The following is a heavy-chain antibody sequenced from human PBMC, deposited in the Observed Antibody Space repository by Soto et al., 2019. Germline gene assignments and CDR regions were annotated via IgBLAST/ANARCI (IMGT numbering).Heavy chain of an antibody. V-gene: IGHV4-31*03. J-gene: IGHJ6*02. Sequence: QVQLQESGPGLVKPSQTLSLTCTVSGGSISSGGYYWSWIRQHPGKGLEWIGYIYYSGSTYYNPSLKSRVTISVDTSKNQFSLKLSSVTAADTAVYYCARDPATVTTRFYYYGMDVWGQGTTVTVSS. CDR2: IYYSGST. CDR1: GGSISSGGYY. D-gene: IGHD4-17*01. CDR3: ARDPATVTTRFYYYGMDV.